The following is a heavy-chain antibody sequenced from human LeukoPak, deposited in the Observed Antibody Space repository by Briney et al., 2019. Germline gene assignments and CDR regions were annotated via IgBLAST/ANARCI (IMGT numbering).Heavy chain of an antibody. CDR3: ARRVVNNRNWYFNL. CDR1: GYRFTSYW. D-gene: IGHD4-23*01. CDR2: IYPGDSDT. Sequence: GESLKISCKGSGYRFTSYWIAWVRQMPGKGLEWMGIIYPGDSDTRYSPSFQGQVTISADKSINTAYLQWSSLKASDTAMYYCARRVVNNRNWYFNLWGRGTLVTVSS. J-gene: IGHJ2*01. V-gene: IGHV5-51*01.